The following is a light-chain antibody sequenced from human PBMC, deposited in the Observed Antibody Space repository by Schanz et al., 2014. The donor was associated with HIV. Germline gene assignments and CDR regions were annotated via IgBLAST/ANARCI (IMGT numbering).Light chain of an antibody. V-gene: IGLV1-51*01. CDR2: DNN. CDR3: ATWDATVDAVL. J-gene: IGLJ2*01. CDR1: SSNIGNNY. Sequence: QSVLTQPPSVSAAPGQKVTISCSGSSSNIGNNYVSWYQQLPGTAPKLLIYDNNKRPSGIPDRFSGSKSGTSATLGITGLQSGDEAEYYCATWDATVDAVLFGGGTKLTVL.